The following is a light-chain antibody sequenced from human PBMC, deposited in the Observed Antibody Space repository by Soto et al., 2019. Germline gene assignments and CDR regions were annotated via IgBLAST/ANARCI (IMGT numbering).Light chain of an antibody. Sequence: DIQVTHSRSTVSGSVADRVTITCRASQTISSWLAWYQQKPGKAPKLLIYKASTLKSGVPSRFSGSGSGTEFTLTISSLQPDDFATYYCQHHNSYSVAFGHGTKVDI. CDR3: QHHNSYSVA. CDR1: QTISSW. CDR2: KAS. V-gene: IGKV1-5*03. J-gene: IGKJ1*01.